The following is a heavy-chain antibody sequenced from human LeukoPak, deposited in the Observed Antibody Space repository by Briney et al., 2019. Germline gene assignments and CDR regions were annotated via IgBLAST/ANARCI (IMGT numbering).Heavy chain of an antibody. Sequence: GASVKVSCKASGGTFSSYAISWVRQAPGQGLEWMGGIIPIFGTANYAQKFQGRVTITTDESTSTAYMELSSLRSEDTAVYYCARGPPRGVPASSIYYYYYYMDVWGKGTTVTVSS. D-gene: IGHD2-2*01. CDR1: GGTFSSYA. CDR3: ARGPPRGVPASSIYYYYYYMDV. V-gene: IGHV1-69*05. J-gene: IGHJ6*03. CDR2: IIPIFGTA.